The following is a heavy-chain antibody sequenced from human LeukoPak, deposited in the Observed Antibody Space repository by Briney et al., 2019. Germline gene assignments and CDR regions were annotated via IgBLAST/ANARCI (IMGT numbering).Heavy chain of an antibody. Sequence: GGSLRLSCTASGFTFGDHAMSWVRQAPGKGLEWVGFIRSKTYGGTTEYAASVKGRFTISRDDSKSIAYLQMNSLKTEDTAVYYCTRGPTQQWLYYGMDVWGQGTTVTVSS. CDR3: TRGPTQQWLYYGMDV. J-gene: IGHJ6*02. D-gene: IGHD5-18*01. V-gene: IGHV3-49*04. CDR1: GFTFGDHA. CDR2: IRSKTYGGTT.